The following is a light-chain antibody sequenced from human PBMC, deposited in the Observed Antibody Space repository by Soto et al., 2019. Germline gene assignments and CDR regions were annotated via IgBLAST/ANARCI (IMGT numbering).Light chain of an antibody. Sequence: DIQMTQSPSTLSASVGDRVTITCRASQSITNWLAWYQQKPGKAPKLLVYDASSLESGVPSRFSGRGSGTEFTLTIRDLQPDDFATYYCQHYDSYPYTFGQGTSLEIK. V-gene: IGKV1-5*01. CDR3: QHYDSYPYT. CDR1: QSITNW. J-gene: IGKJ2*01. CDR2: DAS.